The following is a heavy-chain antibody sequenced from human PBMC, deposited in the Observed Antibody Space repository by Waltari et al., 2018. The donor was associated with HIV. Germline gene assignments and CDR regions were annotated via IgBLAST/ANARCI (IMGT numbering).Heavy chain of an antibody. CDR2: VNGDASST. CDR3: TRAVFWSGFFRDYFFDY. Sequence: EVELVDSGGGLVQPGGSLRLSCVASKSNFSNYWIYWVRQLPGKGLVWVSRVNGDASSTDYADSVRGRFTISRDNAKNTVYLQMNSLRAEDTALYYCTRAVFWSGFFRDYFFDYWGQGTPVTVSS. V-gene: IGHV3-74*01. J-gene: IGHJ4*02. D-gene: IGHD3-3*01. CDR1: KSNFSNYW.